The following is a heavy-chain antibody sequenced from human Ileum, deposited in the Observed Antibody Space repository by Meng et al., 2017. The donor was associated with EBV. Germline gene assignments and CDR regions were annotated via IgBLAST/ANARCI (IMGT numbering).Heavy chain of an antibody. J-gene: IGHJ4*02. CDR3: ASSDYYRSDY. V-gene: IGHV4-4*02. CDR2: TSHSGST. D-gene: IGHD3-22*01. CDR1: GGSISRSDW. Sequence: QVQLQESVPGLVKPSGXLSLTCAVPGGSISRSDWWSWVRQPPGKGLEWIGETSHSGSTNYSPSLKGRVTISLDKSKNQLSLKLNSVTAADTAVYYCASSDYYRSDYWGQGTLVTVSS.